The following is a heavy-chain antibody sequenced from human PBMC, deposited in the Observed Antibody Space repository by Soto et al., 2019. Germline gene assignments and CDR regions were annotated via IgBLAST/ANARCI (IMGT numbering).Heavy chain of an antibody. CDR3: ARDRGWSLFDY. Sequence: PWGSLRLSCEASGFTFSSYWLCWVRQAPGKGLVWVSRTNSDGSDTSYADSVKGRFTISRDNAKNTLYLQMNSLRAEDTAVYYCARDRGWSLFDYWGQGTLVTVSS. CDR2: TNSDGSDT. D-gene: IGHD6-19*01. CDR1: GFTFSSYW. J-gene: IGHJ4*02. V-gene: IGHV3-74*01.